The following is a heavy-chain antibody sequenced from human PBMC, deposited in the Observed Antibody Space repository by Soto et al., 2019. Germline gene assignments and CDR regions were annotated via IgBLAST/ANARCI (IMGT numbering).Heavy chain of an antibody. CDR2: INHSGST. Sequence: SETLSLTCAVYGGSFSGYYWSWIRQPPGKGLEWIGEINHSGSTNYNPSLKSRVTISVDTSKNQFSLKLGSVTAADTAVYYCASLLGDTKNSDYWGQGTLVTVSS. CDR3: ASLLGDTKNSDY. D-gene: IGHD3-16*01. V-gene: IGHV4-34*01. J-gene: IGHJ4*02. CDR1: GGSFSGYY.